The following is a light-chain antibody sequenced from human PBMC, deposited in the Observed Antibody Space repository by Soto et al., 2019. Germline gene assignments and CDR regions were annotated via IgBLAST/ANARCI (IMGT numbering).Light chain of an antibody. CDR2: DAS. V-gene: IGKV1-16*01. J-gene: IGKJ1*01. Sequence: DIQITQSPSSLSAALGGRVTITWQARKDSSNYSKCYQQKPGTAPQLLNYDASSLQSGVPSRFSGSRSGPDFTLTISSLQPDDFATYYCQHYNSYSEAFGQGTKVDIK. CDR1: KDSSNY. CDR3: QHYNSYSEA.